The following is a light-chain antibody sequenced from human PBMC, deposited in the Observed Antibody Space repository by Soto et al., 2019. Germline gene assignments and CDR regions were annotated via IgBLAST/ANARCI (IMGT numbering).Light chain of an antibody. CDR3: QQYNRFPYT. V-gene: IGKV1-5*03. J-gene: IGKJ2*01. CDR1: QSISDW. Sequence: DIQMTQSPSTLSASVGDRVTITCRASQSISDWLAWYQQSSGKAPKLLIYKASSLKSGVQPRFRGSGSGTEFTLTISSLQPDDFATYYCQQYNRFPYTFGQGTKLEIK. CDR2: KAS.